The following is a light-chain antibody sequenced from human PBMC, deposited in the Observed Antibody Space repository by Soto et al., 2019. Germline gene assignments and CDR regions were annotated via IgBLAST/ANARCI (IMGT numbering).Light chain of an antibody. CDR2: DAS. Sequence: DIVMTQSPLSLPVTPGEPASIACRSSQSLLHSNGYNYLAWYQQKPGEAPKLLIYDASALPRGVPSRFSGSGSGTEFTLIISGLQPDDSATYYCQQYTNTNNPWMFGQGTKVDIK. J-gene: IGKJ1*01. CDR1: QSLLHSNGYNY. CDR3: QQYTNTNNPWM. V-gene: IGKV2-28*01.